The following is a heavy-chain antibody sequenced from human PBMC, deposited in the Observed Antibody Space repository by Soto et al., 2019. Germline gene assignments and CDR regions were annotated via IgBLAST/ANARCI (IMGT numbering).Heavy chain of an antibody. CDR2: ITWNSGRI. CDR1: GFTFDDYT. D-gene: IGHD6-13*01. Sequence: PGGSLRLSCAASGFTFDDYTMHWVRQAPGRGLEWVSGITWNSGRIVYADSVKGRFTISRDNAKNSQYLQMNSLRAEDTALYYCAKDGVIAAANTRGAFDTWGQGTMVTVSS. CDR3: AKDGVIAAANTRGAFDT. J-gene: IGHJ3*02. V-gene: IGHV3-9*01.